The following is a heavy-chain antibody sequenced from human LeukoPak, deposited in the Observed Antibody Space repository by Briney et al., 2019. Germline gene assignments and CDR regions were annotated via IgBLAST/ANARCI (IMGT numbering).Heavy chain of an antibody. Sequence: SETLSLTCTVSGGSISGYYWSWIRQSAGKGLEWIGHIYSTGTNNYNPSLRSRVTLSVDTSKNQFSLKLRSVTAADTAVYYCARHGGFSGYYDAFDIWGQGTMVTVSS. V-gene: IGHV4-4*07. CDR1: GGSISGYY. J-gene: IGHJ3*02. CDR2: IYSTGTN. CDR3: ARHGGFSGYYDAFDI. D-gene: IGHD3-22*01.